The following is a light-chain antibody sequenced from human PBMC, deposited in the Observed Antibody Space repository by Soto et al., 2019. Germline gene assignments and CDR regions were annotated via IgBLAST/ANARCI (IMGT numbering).Light chain of an antibody. J-gene: IGLJ2*01. V-gene: IGLV1-44*01. CDR2: STT. CDR3: AAWDDSLIGVV. Sequence: QSVLTQPPSASGTPGQTVTISCSGSSSNIGSNTGSWYQQVPGTAPEVIISSTTQRPSGVPDRFSGSKSGASASLAISGLQSEDEADYYCAAWDDSLIGVVFGGGTKLTVL. CDR1: SSNIGSNT.